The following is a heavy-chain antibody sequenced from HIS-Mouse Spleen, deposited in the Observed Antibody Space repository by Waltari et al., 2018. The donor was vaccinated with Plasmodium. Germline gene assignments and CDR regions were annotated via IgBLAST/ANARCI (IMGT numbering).Heavy chain of an antibody. V-gene: IGHV4-34*01. CDR2: INHSGST. CDR1: GVSFSGYY. Sequence: QVQLQQWGAGLLQPSETLSLTCAVYGVSFSGYYLILIRPPPGKGLDWIGEINHSGSTNYNPSLKIRVTISVDTSKNQFSLKLSSVTAADTAVYYCARGLRGHYWYFDLWGRGTLVTVSS. CDR3: ARGLRGHYWYFDL. D-gene: IGHD3-10*01. J-gene: IGHJ2*01.